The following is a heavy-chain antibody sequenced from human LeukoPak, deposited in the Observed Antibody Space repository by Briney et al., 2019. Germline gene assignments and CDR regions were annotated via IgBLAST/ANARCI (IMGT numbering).Heavy chain of an antibody. V-gene: IGHV3-53*01. CDR2: IYSGGST. D-gene: IGHD1-26*01. J-gene: IGHJ4*02. Sequence: GGSLRLSCAASGFTVSSNYMSWVRQAPGKGLEWVSVIYSGGSTYYADSVKGRFTVSRDNAKDTLFLQMNSLRAEDTAVYYCARGLLGIDYWGQGTLVTVSS. CDR3: ARGLLGIDY. CDR1: GFTVSSNY.